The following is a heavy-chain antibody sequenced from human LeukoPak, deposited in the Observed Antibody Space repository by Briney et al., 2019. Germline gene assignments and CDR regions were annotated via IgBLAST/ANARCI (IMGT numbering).Heavy chain of an antibody. CDR2: IYYSGST. D-gene: IGHD5-18*01. J-gene: IGHJ4*02. V-gene: IGHV4-39*07. CDR1: GGSISSSSYY. CDR3: ASEKYSLPLV. Sequence: SETLSLTCTVSGGSISSSSYYWGWIRQPPGKGLEWIGSIYYSGSTYYNPSLKSRVTISVDTSKNQFSLKLSSVTAADTAVYYCASEKYSLPLVWGQGTLVTVSS.